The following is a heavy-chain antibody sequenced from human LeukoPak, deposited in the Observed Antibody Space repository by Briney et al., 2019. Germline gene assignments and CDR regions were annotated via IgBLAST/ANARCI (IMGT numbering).Heavy chain of an antibody. CDR1: GFNVSNNY. D-gene: IGHD4-23*01. V-gene: IGHV3-53*01. J-gene: IGHJ4*02. CDR2: IYSSGST. CDR3: ARRGDGGRSFDY. Sequence: GGSLRLSCAASGFNVSNNYMTWVRQAPGKGLEWVPLIYSSGSTYYADSVKGRFTISRDNSKNTLYLQVNSLRAEDTAVYYCARRGDGGRSFDYWGQGTLVTVSS.